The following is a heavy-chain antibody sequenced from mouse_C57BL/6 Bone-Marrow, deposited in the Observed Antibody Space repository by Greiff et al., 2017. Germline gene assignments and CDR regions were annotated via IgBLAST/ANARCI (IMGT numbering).Heavy chain of an antibody. Sequence: EVQLQQPGAELVRPGASVKLSCTASGFNFKGDYMHWVKQRPEQGLEWIGWIDPENGDTEYATKFQGKATITADTSSNTAYLQLSSLTSEDTAVYCCTRRQLNYYAMDYWGQGTSVTVSS. J-gene: IGHJ4*01. CDR3: TRRQLNYYAMDY. D-gene: IGHD3-2*02. CDR1: GFNFKGDY. V-gene: IGHV14-4*01. CDR2: IDPENGDT.